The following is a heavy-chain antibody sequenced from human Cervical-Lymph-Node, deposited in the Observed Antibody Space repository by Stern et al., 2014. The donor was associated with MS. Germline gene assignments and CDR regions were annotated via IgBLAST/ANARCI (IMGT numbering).Heavy chain of an antibody. Sequence: EVQLVQSGAEVKKPGESLKISCKGSGYSFTSYWIGWVRQLPGKGLEWMGIIYPGDSDTRYSPSFQGQVTISADKSISPAYLQWSSLKASDTAMYYCARCKTRPGYSYGFSYYYYGMDVWGQGTTVTVSS. V-gene: IGHV5-51*01. CDR1: GYSFTSYW. CDR2: IYPGDSDT. J-gene: IGHJ6*02. CDR3: ARCKTRPGYSYGFSYYYYGMDV. D-gene: IGHD5-18*01.